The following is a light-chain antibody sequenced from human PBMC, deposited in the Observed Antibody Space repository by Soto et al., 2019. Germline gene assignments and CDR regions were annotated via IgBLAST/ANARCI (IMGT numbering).Light chain of an antibody. V-gene: IGKV1-33*01. Sequence: DIQMTQSPSSLSASVGDRVTITCQASQDISNYLNWYQQKPGKAPKLLIYDASNLETGVPSRFSGSGSGTDFTLTITSLQREDFATYYCQQSYRSPYTFGQGTKLEIK. J-gene: IGKJ2*01. CDR3: QQSYRSPYT. CDR1: QDISNY. CDR2: DAS.